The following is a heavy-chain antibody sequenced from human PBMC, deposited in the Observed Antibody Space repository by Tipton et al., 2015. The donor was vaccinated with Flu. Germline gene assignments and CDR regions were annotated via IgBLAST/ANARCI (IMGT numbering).Heavy chain of an antibody. D-gene: IGHD4-17*01. CDR3: ASRDYGDYDDAFDI. Sequence: LRLSCTVSGYSISSGYYWGWIRQPPGKGLEWIGSIYHSGSTYYNPSPKSRVTISVDTSKNQFSLKLSSVTAADTAVYYCASRDYGDYDDAFDIWGQGTMVTVSS. CDR2: IYHSGST. J-gene: IGHJ3*02. CDR1: GYSISSGYY. V-gene: IGHV4-38-2*02.